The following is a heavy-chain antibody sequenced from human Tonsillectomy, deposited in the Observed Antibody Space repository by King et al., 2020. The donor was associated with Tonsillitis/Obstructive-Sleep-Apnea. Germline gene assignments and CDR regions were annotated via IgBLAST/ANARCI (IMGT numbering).Heavy chain of an antibody. J-gene: IGHJ6*02. CDR2: INNSGST. D-gene: IGHD2-2*01. Sequence: QLQESGPGLVKPSETLSLTCTVSGGSISTYYWSWIRQPPGKGLEWIGYINNSGSTNYNPSLKSRVTISVDTSKNQFSLKLSSVTAADTAVYFCARNLGLVTACRDSGLDVWGQGTTVTVSS. CDR1: GGSISTYY. CDR3: ARNLGLVTACRDSGLDV. V-gene: IGHV4-59*01.